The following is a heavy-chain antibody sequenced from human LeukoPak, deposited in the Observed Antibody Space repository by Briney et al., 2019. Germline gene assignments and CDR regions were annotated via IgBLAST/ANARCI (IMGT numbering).Heavy chain of an antibody. V-gene: IGHV1-69*01. J-gene: IGHJ4*02. CDR3: ARAAGQYRASWYVFDS. D-gene: IGHD2-2*01. Sequence: SAKVSCKASGGTFSTYAISWVRQAPGQGLEWMGGIIPTFGTANYAQKIQGRITITADESTSTTYMELSSLTSEDTAVYYCARAAGQYRASWYVFDSWGQGTLVTVSS. CDR1: GGTFSTYA. CDR2: IIPTFGTA.